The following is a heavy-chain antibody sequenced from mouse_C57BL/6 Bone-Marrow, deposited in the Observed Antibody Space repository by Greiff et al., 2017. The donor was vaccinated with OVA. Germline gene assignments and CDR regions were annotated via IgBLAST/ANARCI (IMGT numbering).Heavy chain of an antibody. CDR2: LYPGDGDT. V-gene: IGHV1-82*01. J-gene: IGHJ3*01. CDR3: ARSWGNYEFAY. D-gene: IGHD2-1*01. CDR1: GYAFSSSW. Sequence: VQLVESGPELVKPGASVKISCKASGYAFSSSWMNWVKQRPGKGLEWIGRLYPGDGDTTYNGKFKGKATLTADKSSSTDYMQLSSLTSEDSAVYFCARSWGNYEFAYWGQGTLVTVSA.